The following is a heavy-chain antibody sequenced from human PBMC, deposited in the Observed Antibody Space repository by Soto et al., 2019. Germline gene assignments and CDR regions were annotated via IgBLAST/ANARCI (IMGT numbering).Heavy chain of an antibody. CDR1: GYIFTNND. V-gene: IGHV1-8*01. J-gene: IGHJ5*02. CDR2: MNPGSGDT. Sequence: RAPVKVSCKASGYIFTNNDVSWVRQATGQGLEWMGWMNPGSGDTGYAQKFQGRVTMTRDISIATAYMELSSLRSDDTAIYYCARMATFGSLNWFDPWGQGTLVTVSS. CDR3: ARMATFGSLNWFDP. D-gene: IGHD3-16*01.